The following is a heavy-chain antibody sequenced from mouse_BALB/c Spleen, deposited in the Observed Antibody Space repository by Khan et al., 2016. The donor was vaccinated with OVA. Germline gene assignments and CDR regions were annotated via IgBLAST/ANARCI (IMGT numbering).Heavy chain of an antibody. CDR2: INTSTGEP. D-gene: IGHD1-1*01. CDR3: ARGLNYYGSWFAY. CDR1: GYTFTNFG. Sequence: QIQLVQSGPELKKPGETVKISCKASGYTFTNFGMNWVKQAPGKALKWMGWINTSTGEPTYADDFKGRFAFSLETPASTAYLQINNLKNEDMATYFCARGLNYYGSWFAYWGQGTLVTVSA. V-gene: IGHV9-1*02. J-gene: IGHJ3*01.